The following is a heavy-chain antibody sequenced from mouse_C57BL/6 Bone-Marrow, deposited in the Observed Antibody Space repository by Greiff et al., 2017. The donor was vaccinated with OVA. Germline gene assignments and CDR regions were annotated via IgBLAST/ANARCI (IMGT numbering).Heavy chain of an antibody. Sequence: VQLQQPGAELVRPGTSVKLSCKASGYTFTSYWMHWVKQRPGQGLEWIGVIDPSDSYTNYNQKFKGKATLTVDTSSSTAYMQLSSLTSEDSAVYYCARRGITTYFDYWGQGTTLTVSS. J-gene: IGHJ2*01. CDR3: ARRGITTYFDY. D-gene: IGHD2-4*01. CDR1: GYTFTSYW. CDR2: IDPSDSYT. V-gene: IGHV1-59*01.